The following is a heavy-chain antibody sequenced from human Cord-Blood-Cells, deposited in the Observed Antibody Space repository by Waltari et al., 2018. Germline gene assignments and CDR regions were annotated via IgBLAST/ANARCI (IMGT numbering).Heavy chain of an antibody. CDR3: ARGRSGTIWFGESYGMDV. J-gene: IGHJ6*02. CDR2: INHSGST. Sequence: QVQLQQWGAGLLKPSETLSLTCAVYGGSFRGYYWSWIRQPPGKGLEWIGEINHSGSTNYNPSLKSRVTISVDTSKNQFSLKLSSVTAADTAVYYCARGRSGTIWFGESYGMDVWGQGTTVTVSS. V-gene: IGHV4-34*01. D-gene: IGHD3-10*01. CDR1: GGSFRGYY.